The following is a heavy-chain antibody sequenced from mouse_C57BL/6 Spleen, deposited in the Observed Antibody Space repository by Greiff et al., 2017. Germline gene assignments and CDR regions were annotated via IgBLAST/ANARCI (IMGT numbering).Heavy chain of an antibody. CDR1: GYTFTDYE. CDR3: TRRHYYGSSYFDY. CDR2: IDPETGGT. J-gene: IGHJ2*01. D-gene: IGHD1-1*01. V-gene: IGHV1-15*01. Sequence: VQRVESGAELVRPGASVTLSCKASGYTFTDYEMHWVKQTPVHGLEWIGAIDPETGGTAYNQKFKGKAILTADKSSSTAYMELRSLTSEDSAVYYCTRRHYYGSSYFDYWGQGTTLTVSS.